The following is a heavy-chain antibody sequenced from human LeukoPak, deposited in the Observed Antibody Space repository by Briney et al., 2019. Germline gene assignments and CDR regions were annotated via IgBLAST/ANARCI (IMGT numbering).Heavy chain of an antibody. CDR2: ICYSGTT. V-gene: IGHV4-39*07. D-gene: IGHD2-15*01. CDR1: GDSLSDTNNY. Sequence: SETLSLTCTVSGDSLSDTNNYWGWVRQPPGKGLEWIGSICYSGTTIYNPSLKSRVTVSVDTSKNQYFLRLTSVTAADTAVYFCARSPFNLYFDFWGQGTLVPVSS. J-gene: IGHJ4*02. CDR3: ARSPFNLYFDF.